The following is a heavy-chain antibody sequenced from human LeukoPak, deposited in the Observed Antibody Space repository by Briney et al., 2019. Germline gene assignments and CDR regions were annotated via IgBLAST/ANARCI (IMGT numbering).Heavy chain of an antibody. CDR2: MNKDGNKK. J-gene: IGHJ3*02. V-gene: IGHV3-7*01. Sequence: GGSLRLSCTASGFSLSTYWMTWVRQAPGKGLEWVANMNKDGNKKHLVDSVEGRFTISRDNAKNSLCLQMNSLRAEDTAVYYCARDFNVQRAPDWYDVFDIWGQGTMVTVSS. CDR3: ARDFNVQRAPDWYDVFDI. CDR1: GFSLSTYW. D-gene: IGHD2-21*01.